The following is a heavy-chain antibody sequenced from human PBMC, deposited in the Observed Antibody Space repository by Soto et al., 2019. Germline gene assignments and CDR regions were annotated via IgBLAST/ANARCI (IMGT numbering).Heavy chain of an antibody. J-gene: IGHJ4*02. D-gene: IGHD4-17*01. CDR2: SSPIFGTA. CDR1: GGTFSSYA. V-gene: IGHV1-69*12. CDR3: SRGLKWLTMTN. Sequence: QVQLVQSGAEVKKPGSSVKVSCKASGGTFSSYAISWVRQAPGQGLEWMGGSSPIFGTANYAQKFQGRVTITADESTSTAYMDLSSLRSEDTAVYYCSRGLKWLTMTNWCQGTLVTVSS.